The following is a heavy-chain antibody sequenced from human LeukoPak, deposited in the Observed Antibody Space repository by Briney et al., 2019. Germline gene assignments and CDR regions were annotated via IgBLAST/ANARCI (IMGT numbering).Heavy chain of an antibody. CDR2: IGGSDNTI. CDR3: AKDRLVVVVAAFDY. Sequence: PGGSLRLSCAASGFTFSDYYMTWIRQAPGKGLEWVSYIGGSDNTIYYADSVKGRFTISRDNAKNSLYLQMNSLRAEDTAVYYCAKDRLVVVVAAFDYWGQGTLVTVSS. V-gene: IGHV3-11*01. J-gene: IGHJ4*02. CDR1: GFTFSDYY. D-gene: IGHD2-15*01.